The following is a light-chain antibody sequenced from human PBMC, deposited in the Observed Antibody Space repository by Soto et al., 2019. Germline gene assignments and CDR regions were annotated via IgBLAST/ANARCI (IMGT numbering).Light chain of an antibody. CDR3: QQLNSYPLLT. Sequence: DIQLTQSPSFLSASVGDRVTITCRASQGISSYLAWYQQKPGKAPKLLIYAASTLQSGVPSRFSGSGSGTEFTLTISSLQPEGFATYYCQQLNSYPLLTFGGGTKVEIK. V-gene: IGKV1-9*01. J-gene: IGKJ4*01. CDR2: AAS. CDR1: QGISSY.